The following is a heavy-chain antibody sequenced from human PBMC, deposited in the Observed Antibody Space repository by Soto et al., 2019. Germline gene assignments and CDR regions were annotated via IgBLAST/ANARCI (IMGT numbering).Heavy chain of an antibody. CDR2: ISSSSSYI. D-gene: IGHD3-3*01. V-gene: IGHV3-21*01. CDR3: ARDKGFGDFWSGYYSGEIDY. J-gene: IGHJ4*02. CDR1: GFTFSSYS. Sequence: EVQLVESGGGLVKPGGSLRLSCAASGFTFSSYSMNWVRQAPGKGLEWVSSISSSSSYIYYADSVKGRFTISRDNAKNSLYLQMNSLRAEDTAVYYCARDKGFGDFWSGYYSGEIDYWGQGTLVTVSS.